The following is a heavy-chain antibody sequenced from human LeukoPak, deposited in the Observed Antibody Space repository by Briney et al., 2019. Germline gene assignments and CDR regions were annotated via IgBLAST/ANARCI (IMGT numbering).Heavy chain of an antibody. Sequence: PSETLSLTCTVSGGSITGYYWSWIRQPPGKGLEWIGYIYYSGNTNYNPSLKSRITISVDTSKNQFSLKLSSVTAADTAVYYCTRGKGRVFDYWGQGTLVTVSS. J-gene: IGHJ4*02. CDR1: GGSITGYY. D-gene: IGHD5-24*01. CDR2: IYYSGNT. V-gene: IGHV4-59*01. CDR3: TRGKGRVFDY.